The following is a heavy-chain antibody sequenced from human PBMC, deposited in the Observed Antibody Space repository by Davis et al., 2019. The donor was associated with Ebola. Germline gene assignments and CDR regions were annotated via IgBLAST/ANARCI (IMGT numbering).Heavy chain of an antibody. D-gene: IGHD1-14*01. CDR1: GYTFTSYA. Sequence: ASVKVSCKASGYTFTSYAMHWVRQAPGQRLEWMGWINAGNGNTKYSQKFQGRVTITADESTSTAYMELSSLRSEDTAVYYCARFPVITGFRYGMDVWGQGTTVTVSS. CDR3: ARFPVITGFRYGMDV. V-gene: IGHV1-3*01. J-gene: IGHJ6*02. CDR2: INAGNGNT.